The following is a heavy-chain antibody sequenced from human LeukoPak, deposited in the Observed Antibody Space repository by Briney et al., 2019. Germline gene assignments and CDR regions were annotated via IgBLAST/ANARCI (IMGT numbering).Heavy chain of an antibody. CDR1: GYTVTELS. CDR3: ARGPSGYHNT. V-gene: IGHV1-24*01. J-gene: IGHJ4*02. Sequence: ASVKVSCKVSGYTVTELSMHWVRQSPGKGLEWMGGFHPEDGETIYAQKFQGRVTMTEDTSTDTAYMELSSLRSEDTAVYYCARGPSGYHNTGGQGTLVTVPS. CDR2: FHPEDGET. D-gene: IGHD5-12*01.